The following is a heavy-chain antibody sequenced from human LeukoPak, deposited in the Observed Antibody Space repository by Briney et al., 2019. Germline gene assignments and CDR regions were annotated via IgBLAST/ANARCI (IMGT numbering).Heavy chain of an antibody. J-gene: IGHJ4*02. CDR2: ISGSGGST. CDR1: GFTFSSYA. CDR3: AREKIPERITMVRFDQ. V-gene: IGHV3-23*01. D-gene: IGHD3-10*01. Sequence: GGSLRLSCAASGFTFSSYAVSWVRQTPGKGLEWVSAISGSGGSTFYADSVKGRFTISRDNSKNTLYLQMNSLRAEDTAVCYCAREKIPERITMVRFDQWGQGTLVTVSS.